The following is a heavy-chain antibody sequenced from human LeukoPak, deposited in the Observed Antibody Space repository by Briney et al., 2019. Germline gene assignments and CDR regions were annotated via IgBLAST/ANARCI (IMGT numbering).Heavy chain of an antibody. CDR1: GGSFSGYY. D-gene: IGHD5-24*01. Sequence: SETLSLTCAVYGGSFSGYYWSWIRQPPGKGLEWIGEINHSGGTNYNPSLKCRVTISVDTSKNQFSLKLSSVTAADTAVYYCARWGYTRFDYWGQGTLVTVSS. V-gene: IGHV4-34*01. CDR2: INHSGGT. J-gene: IGHJ4*02. CDR3: ARWGYTRFDY.